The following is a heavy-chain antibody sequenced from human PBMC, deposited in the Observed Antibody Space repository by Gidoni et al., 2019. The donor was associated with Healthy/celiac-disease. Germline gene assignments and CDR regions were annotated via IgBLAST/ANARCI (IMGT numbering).Heavy chain of an antibody. CDR1: GFTFSSYA. CDR2: ISGSGGST. D-gene: IGHD2-2*01. J-gene: IGHJ4*02. Sequence: EVQLLESGGGLVHPGGSLRLSCAASGFTFSSYAMSWVRQAPGKGLEGVSAISGSGGSTYYADSVKGRFTISRDNSKNTLYLQMNSLRAEDTAVYYCAKGSLVGGNPDYWGQGTLVTVSS. CDR3: AKGSLVGGNPDY. V-gene: IGHV3-23*01.